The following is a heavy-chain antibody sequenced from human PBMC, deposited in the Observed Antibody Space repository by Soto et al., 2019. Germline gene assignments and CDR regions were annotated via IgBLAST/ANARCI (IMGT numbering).Heavy chain of an antibody. CDR2: IYYSVT. V-gene: IGHV4-59*01. CDR3: ARTYDDSGPNSGGYSFDI. J-gene: IGHJ3*02. CDR1: GGSISSYY. Sequence: SETLSLTCSVSGGSISSYYWRWIRQPPGKGLEWIAYIYYSVTSYNPSLKSRVSISLDTSKNQFSLKLSSVTAADTAVYYCARTYDDSGPNSGGYSFDIWGQGTMVTVSS. D-gene: IGHD3-22*01.